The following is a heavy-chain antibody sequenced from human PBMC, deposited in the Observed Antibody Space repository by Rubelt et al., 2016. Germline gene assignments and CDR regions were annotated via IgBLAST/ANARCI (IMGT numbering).Heavy chain of an antibody. J-gene: IGHJ4*02. CDR2: INHSGGI. V-gene: IGHV4-34*01. CDR1: GGSFSGYY. Sequence: LEEPSETLSLTCAVYGGSFSGYYWSWIRQPPGKGLEWIGEINHSGGISYNTTLKSRVTITTDESKNQFSLKMTSVTAADTTVYDCARGGGYGPFLWGQGTLVTVSS. D-gene: IGHD4-17*01. CDR3: ARGGGYGPFL.